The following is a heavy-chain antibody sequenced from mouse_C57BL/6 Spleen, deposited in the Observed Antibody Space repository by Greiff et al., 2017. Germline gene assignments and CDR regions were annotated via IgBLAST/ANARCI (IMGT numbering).Heavy chain of an antibody. Sequence: VPLQQSGAELVKPGASVKLSCKASGYTFTEYTIHGVKQRSGQGLEWIGWFSPGSGSIKDNEKLKDKATLTADNSSSTVYMALSRLTSEDSAVYFCARHEERADGYYPFAYWGQGTLVTVSA. CDR3: ARHEERADGYYPFAY. CDR1: GYTFTEYT. V-gene: IGHV1-62-2*01. D-gene: IGHD2-3*01. J-gene: IGHJ3*01. CDR2: FSPGSGSI.